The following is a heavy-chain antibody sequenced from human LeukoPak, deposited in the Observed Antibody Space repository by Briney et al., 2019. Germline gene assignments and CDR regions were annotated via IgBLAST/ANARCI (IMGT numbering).Heavy chain of an antibody. Sequence: ASVKVSCKASGYTFTGYYMHWVRQAPGQGLEWMGWINPNSGGTNYAQKFQGRVTMTRDTSISTAYMELSRLRSDDTAVYYCARGEGYYDSSGYWGYWGQGTLVTVSS. CDR1: GYTFTGYY. D-gene: IGHD3-22*01. CDR2: INPNSGGT. CDR3: ARGEGYYDSSGYWGY. V-gene: IGHV1-2*02. J-gene: IGHJ4*02.